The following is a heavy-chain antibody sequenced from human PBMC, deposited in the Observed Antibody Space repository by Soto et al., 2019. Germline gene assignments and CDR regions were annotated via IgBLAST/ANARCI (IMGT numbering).Heavy chain of an antibody. D-gene: IGHD6-13*01. J-gene: IGHJ4*02. CDR1: GGSFSGYY. CDR3: ARCPRGRYSSSWAFDY. Sequence: QVQLQQWGAGLLKPSETLSLTCAVYGGSFSGYYWSWIRQPPGKGLEWIGEINHSGSTNYNPSLKSRVTISVDMSKDQFSPKLSSVTAADTAVYYCARCPRGRYSSSWAFDYWGQGTLVTVSS. V-gene: IGHV4-34*01. CDR2: INHSGST.